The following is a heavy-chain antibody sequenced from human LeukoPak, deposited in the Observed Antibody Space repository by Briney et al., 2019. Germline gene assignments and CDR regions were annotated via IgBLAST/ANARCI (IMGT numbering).Heavy chain of an antibody. CDR3: AKVEDIVVVPAAKNWFDP. Sequence: GGSLRLSCAASGFTFSSYAMSWVRQAPGKGLEWVSAISGSGGSTYYADSVKGRFTISRDNSKNTLYLQMNSLRAEDTAVYYCAKVEDIVVVPAAKNWFDPWGQGTLVTVSS. CDR2: ISGSGGST. CDR1: GFTFSSYA. D-gene: IGHD2-2*01. V-gene: IGHV3-23*01. J-gene: IGHJ5*02.